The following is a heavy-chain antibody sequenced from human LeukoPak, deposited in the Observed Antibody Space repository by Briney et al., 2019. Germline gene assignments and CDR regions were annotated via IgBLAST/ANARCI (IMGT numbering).Heavy chain of an antibody. CDR3: AKELYYDSSGFYFY. CDR2: ISGSGGST. J-gene: IGHJ4*02. D-gene: IGHD3-22*01. Sequence: GGSLRLSCAASGFTFSSYAMSWVRLAPGKGLEWVSAISGSGGSTYYADSVKGRFTISRDNSKNTLYLQMNSLRAEDTAVYFCAKELYYDSSGFYFYWGQGTLVTISS. CDR1: GFTFSSYA. V-gene: IGHV3-23*01.